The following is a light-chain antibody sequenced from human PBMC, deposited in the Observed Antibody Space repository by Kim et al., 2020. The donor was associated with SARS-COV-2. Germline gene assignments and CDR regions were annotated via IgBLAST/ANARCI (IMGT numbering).Light chain of an antibody. CDR2: QDT. V-gene: IGLV3-1*01. J-gene: IGLJ3*02. Sequence: SYELTQPPSVSVSPGQTASITCSGDKLGDKYVCWYQQKPGQSPAPVIFQDTKRPSGIPERFSGSKSGNTATLTISGTQPTDEAYYYCQVWDSSTKGVFGGGPKVTVL. CDR3: QVWDSSTKGV. CDR1: KLGDKY.